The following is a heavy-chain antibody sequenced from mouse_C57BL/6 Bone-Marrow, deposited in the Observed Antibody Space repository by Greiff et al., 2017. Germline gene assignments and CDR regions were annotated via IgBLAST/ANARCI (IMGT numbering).Heavy chain of an antibody. CDR3: GGSYWFAY. D-gene: IGHD1-1*01. CDR1: GYSITSDY. Sequence: EVKLVESGPGLAKPSPTVSLTCSATGYSITSDYWHWIRKFPGHKLEYMGYISYSGSTSYNPSLNSRIPITRDTPKYQYSLQLNSVTTDETSSYYCGGSYWFAYWGQGTLVTVSA. V-gene: IGHV3-8*01. CDR2: ISYSGST. J-gene: IGHJ3*01.